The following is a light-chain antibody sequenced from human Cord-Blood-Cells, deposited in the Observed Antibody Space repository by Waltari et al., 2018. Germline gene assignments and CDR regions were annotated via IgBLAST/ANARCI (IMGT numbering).Light chain of an antibody. CDR3: QQYNNWPPRIT. CDR2: GAS. V-gene: IGKV3-15*01. CDR1: QSVSSN. J-gene: IGKJ3*01. Sequence: DIVMTQSPATLSVSHGERATLSCRASQSVSSNLAWYQQKPGQAPRLLIYGASTRATGIPARFSGSGSGTEFTLTISSLQSEDFAVYYCQQYNNWPPRITFGPGTKVDIK.